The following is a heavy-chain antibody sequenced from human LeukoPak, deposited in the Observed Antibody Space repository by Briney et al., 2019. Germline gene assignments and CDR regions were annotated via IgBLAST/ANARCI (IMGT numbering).Heavy chain of an antibody. CDR2: ILPDGSDK. J-gene: IGHJ4*02. CDR1: GFTFSRNG. V-gene: IGHV3-33*01. Sequence: GGSLRLSCAASGFTFSRNGMHWVRQAPGKGLEWVAVILPDGSDKYYADSVTGRLTISRDNSKNTLYLQMNSLRVDDTAVYYCARGSRDQWLASDYWGQGTLVTVSS. CDR3: ARGSRDQWLASDY. D-gene: IGHD6-19*01.